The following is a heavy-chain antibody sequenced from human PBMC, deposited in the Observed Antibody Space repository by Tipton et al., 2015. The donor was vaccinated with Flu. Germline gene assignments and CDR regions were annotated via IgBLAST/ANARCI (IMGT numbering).Heavy chain of an antibody. CDR1: GFTVSSNY. CDR2: IYSGGST. Sequence: SLRLSCAASGFTVSSNYMSWVRQAPGKGLEWVSIIYSGGSTYYADSVKGRFTISRDNSKNTLYLQMNSLRAEDTAMYYCAKEAAADTAGLFQHWGQGTLVTVSS. J-gene: IGHJ1*01. V-gene: IGHV3-53*01. CDR3: AKEAAADTAGLFQH. D-gene: IGHD6-13*01.